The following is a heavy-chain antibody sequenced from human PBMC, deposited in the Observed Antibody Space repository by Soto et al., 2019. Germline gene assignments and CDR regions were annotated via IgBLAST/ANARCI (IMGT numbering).Heavy chain of an antibody. Sequence: EVQLLESGGGLVQRGGSQRLSCAASGFTFTSYVMSWVRQAPGKGLEWVAGISGGGSTAFYADSVKGRFTISRDNAKNTLVLQMDSLRAEDTAIYYCAKDSNKYSSSLRGRYFDYWCQGTLVTVSS. V-gene: IGHV3-23*01. J-gene: IGHJ4*02. D-gene: IGHD3-22*01. CDR1: GFTFTSYV. CDR2: ISGGGSTA. CDR3: AKDSNKYSSSLRGRYFDY.